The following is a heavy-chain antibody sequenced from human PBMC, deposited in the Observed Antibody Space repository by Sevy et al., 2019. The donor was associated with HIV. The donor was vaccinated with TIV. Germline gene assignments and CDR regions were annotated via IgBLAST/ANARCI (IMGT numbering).Heavy chain of an antibody. Sequence: SETLSLTCTVSGGSISSYYWSWIRQPPGKGLEWIGYIYYSGSTNYNPSLKSRVPISVDTSKNQFSLKLSSVTAADTAVYYCARTESSYDSSGYSEAWGQGTLVTVSS. CDR1: GGSISSYY. V-gene: IGHV4-59*13. J-gene: IGHJ5*02. D-gene: IGHD3-22*01. CDR3: ARTESSYDSSGYSEA. CDR2: IYYSGST.